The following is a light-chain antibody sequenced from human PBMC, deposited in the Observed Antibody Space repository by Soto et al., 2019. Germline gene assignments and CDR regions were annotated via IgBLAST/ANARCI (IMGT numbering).Light chain of an antibody. CDR2: ENN. CDR1: SSNIGNNY. J-gene: IGLJ3*02. V-gene: IGLV1-51*02. CDR3: GTWDSSLSAGRV. Sequence: QSVLTQPPSVSAAPGQKVTISCSGSSSNIGNNYVSWYQQLPGTAPKLLIYENNKRPSGIPDRCSGSKSGTSATLGITGLQTGDEDDYYCGTWDSSLSAGRVFGGGTKLTVL.